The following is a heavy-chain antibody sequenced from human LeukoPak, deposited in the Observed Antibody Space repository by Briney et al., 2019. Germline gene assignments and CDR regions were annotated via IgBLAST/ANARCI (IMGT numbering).Heavy chain of an antibody. D-gene: IGHD5-18*01. J-gene: IGHJ3*02. Sequence: PGGSLRLSCAGSGFTFSTSWMDWVRQAPGQGLEWVANIKEDGSLTFYVDSVKGRFTISRDNAKNSLYLQMNSLRVDDTAVYYCARDRGYKAFDIWGQGTMVTVSS. V-gene: IGHV3-7*03. CDR3: ARDRGYKAFDI. CDR1: GFTFSTSW. CDR2: IKEDGSLT.